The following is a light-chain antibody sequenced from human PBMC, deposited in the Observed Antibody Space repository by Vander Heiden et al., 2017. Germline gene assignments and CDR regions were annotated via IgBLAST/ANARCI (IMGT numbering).Light chain of an antibody. CDR2: GAS. Sequence: EIVMTQPPATLAVSPGERATLSCRASQSVSSNLASYQQKPGQAPRLLIYGASTRATGIPARFSGSGSGTEFTLTISSLQSEDFAVYYCQQYNNWPGTFGQGTKVEIK. CDR1: QSVSSN. J-gene: IGKJ1*01. CDR3: QQYNNWPGT. V-gene: IGKV3-15*01.